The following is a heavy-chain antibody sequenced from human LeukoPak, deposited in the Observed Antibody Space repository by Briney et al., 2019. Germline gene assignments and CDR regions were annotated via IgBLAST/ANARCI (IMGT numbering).Heavy chain of an antibody. D-gene: IGHD1-26*01. CDR3: ARDRGSGIVGANEGYFDY. V-gene: IGHV1-2*02. Sequence: ASVKVSCKASGYTFTGYYMHWVRQAPGQGLEWMGWINPNSGGTNYAQKFQGRVTMTRDTSISTAYMELSRLRSDDTAVYYCARDRGSGIVGANEGYFDYWGQGTLDTVSS. J-gene: IGHJ4*02. CDR1: GYTFTGYY. CDR2: INPNSGGT.